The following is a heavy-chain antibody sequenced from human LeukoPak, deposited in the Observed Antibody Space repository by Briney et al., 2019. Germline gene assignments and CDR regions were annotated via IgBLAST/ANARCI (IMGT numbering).Heavy chain of an antibody. CDR1: GFTFSNYA. V-gene: IGHV3-23*01. J-gene: IGHJ4*02. CDR2: VIGSVVST. D-gene: IGHD5-12*01. Sequence: GGSLRLSCAASGFTFSNYAMSWVRQSPRKGLEWVSTVIGSVVSTFYADSVRGRFTISRDNSKNTLYLQMNSLRAEDTAVYYCAKGGYDFIEVGYFDYWGQGTLVTVSS. CDR3: AKGGYDFIEVGYFDY.